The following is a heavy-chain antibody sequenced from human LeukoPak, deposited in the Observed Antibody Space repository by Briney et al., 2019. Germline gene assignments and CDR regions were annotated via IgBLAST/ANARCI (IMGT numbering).Heavy chain of an antibody. D-gene: IGHD3-3*01. Sequence: GGSLRLSCAASGFTFSSYAMSWVRQAPGKGLEWVSAISGSGGSTYYADSVKGRFTIFRDNSKNTLYLQMNSLRAEDTAVYYCAKSSLKYDFWSGYYFDYWGQGTLVTVSS. CDR1: GFTFSSYA. CDR2: ISGSGGST. V-gene: IGHV3-23*01. CDR3: AKSSLKYDFWSGYYFDY. J-gene: IGHJ4*02.